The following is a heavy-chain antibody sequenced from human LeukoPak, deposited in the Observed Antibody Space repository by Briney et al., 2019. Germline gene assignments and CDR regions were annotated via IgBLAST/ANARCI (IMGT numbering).Heavy chain of an antibody. D-gene: IGHD3-10*01. CDR2: ISYDGSNK. V-gene: IGHV3-30*18. CDR1: GFTFSSYG. J-gene: IGHJ4*02. CDR3: AKDQSSGSYYIY. Sequence: GGSLRLSCAASGFTFSSYGMHWVRQAPGKGLEWVAVISYDGSNKYYADSVKARFTISRDNSKNTLYLQMNSLRAEDTAVYYCAKDQSSGSYYIYWGQGTLVTVSS.